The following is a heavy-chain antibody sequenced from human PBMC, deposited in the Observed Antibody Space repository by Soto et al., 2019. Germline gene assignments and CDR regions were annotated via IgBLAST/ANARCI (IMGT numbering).Heavy chain of an antibody. Sequence: PVGSLRLSCAASGFSFSSYEMNWVRQAPGKGLEWVSAIGDGGDTTYYADSVKGRFTISRDNSKNTPYLQMDSLRAEDTAVYYCAKNRGIIMIVESWGQGTLVTVSS. CDR3: AKNRGIIMIVES. J-gene: IGHJ4*02. CDR1: GFSFSSYE. V-gene: IGHV3-23*01. CDR2: IGDGGDTT. D-gene: IGHD3-22*01.